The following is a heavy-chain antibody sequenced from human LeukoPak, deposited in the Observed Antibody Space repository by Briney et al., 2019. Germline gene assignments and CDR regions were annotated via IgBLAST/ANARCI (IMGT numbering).Heavy chain of an antibody. J-gene: IGHJ4*02. CDR2: MSSSGSTI. V-gene: IGHV3-11*01. Sequence: GGSLRLSCAASGFTFSDYYMSWIRQAPGKGLEWVSYMSSSGSTIYYADSVKGRFTISRDNAKNSLYLQMNSLRAEDTAVYYCARDRGNYYDSSGPFAYWGQGTLVTVSS. CDR1: GFTFSDYY. D-gene: IGHD3-22*01. CDR3: ARDRGNYYDSSGPFAY.